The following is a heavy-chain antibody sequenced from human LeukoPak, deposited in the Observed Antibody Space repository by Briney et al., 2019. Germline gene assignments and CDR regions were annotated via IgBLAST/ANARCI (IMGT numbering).Heavy chain of an antibody. Sequence: PSETLSLTCTVSGGSISSSSYYWGWLRHPPGKGREWSVSIYYSGSTYYNPSLKSRVTISVDTSKNPFSLKLSSVTDTDTAVYYCARQLSGTLSIAALTDYWGQGTLVTVSS. D-gene: IGHD6-6*01. J-gene: IGHJ4*02. CDR3: ARQLSGTLSIAALTDY. CDR1: GGSISSSSYY. V-gene: IGHV4-39*01. CDR2: IYYSGST.